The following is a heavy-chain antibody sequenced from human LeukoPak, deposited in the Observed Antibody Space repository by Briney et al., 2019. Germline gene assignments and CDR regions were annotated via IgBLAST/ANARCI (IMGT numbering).Heavy chain of an antibody. V-gene: IGHV3-23*01. CDR1: GFTFSSYA. D-gene: IGHD1-26*01. CDR2: ISGSGGST. J-gene: IGHJ4*02. CDR3: AKEWNSGSYRAPFDY. Sequence: PGGSLRLSCAASGFTFSSYAMSWVRQAPGKGLEGVSAISGSGGSTYYADSVKGRFTISRDNSKNTLYLQMNSLRAEDTAVYYCAKEWNSGSYRAPFDYWGQGTLVTVSS.